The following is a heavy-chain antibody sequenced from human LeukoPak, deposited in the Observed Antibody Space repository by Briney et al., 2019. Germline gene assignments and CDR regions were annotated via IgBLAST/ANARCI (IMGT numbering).Heavy chain of an antibody. CDR2: IKQDGSDK. CDR3: AKEKTTGTYYVDY. D-gene: IGHD1-7*01. Sequence: GGSLRLSCAASGFTFSSYWMSWVRRAPGKGLEWVANIKQDGSDKYYVDSVKGRFTISRDNAKNSLYLQMNSLRAEDTAVYYCAKEKTTGTYYVDYWGQGTLVTISS. CDR1: GFTFSSYW. J-gene: IGHJ4*02. V-gene: IGHV3-7*01.